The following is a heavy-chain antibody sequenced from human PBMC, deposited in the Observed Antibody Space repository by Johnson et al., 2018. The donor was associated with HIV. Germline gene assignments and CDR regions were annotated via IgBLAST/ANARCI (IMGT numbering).Heavy chain of an antibody. CDR2: IRYDGSNK. CDR1: GFTFSSYG. Sequence: QVQPVEPGGGVVQPGGYLRLSCAASGFTFSSYGMHWVRQAPGKGLEWVAFIRYDGSNKYYADSVKGRFTISRDNSKNTLYLQMNSLKAEDTAIYYCAREGELDAFDVWGQGTMVTVSS. V-gene: IGHV3-30*02. J-gene: IGHJ3*01. D-gene: IGHD1-26*01. CDR3: AREGELDAFDV.